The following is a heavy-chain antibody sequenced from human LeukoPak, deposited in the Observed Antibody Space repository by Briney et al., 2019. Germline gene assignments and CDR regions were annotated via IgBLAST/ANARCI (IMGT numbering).Heavy chain of an antibody. D-gene: IGHD3-10*01. Sequence: GGSLRLSCAASGFTFTNAWMSWVRQAPGKGLEWVGCIKSKADGETTDYAAPVKGRFNMSRDDSKATLYLFMDGLKAEDTAVYYCTTDLGVTMIRGVLVYWGQGALVTVSS. CDR2: IKSKADGETT. CDR3: TTDLGVTMIRGVLVY. CDR1: GFTFTNAW. V-gene: IGHV3-15*01. J-gene: IGHJ4*02.